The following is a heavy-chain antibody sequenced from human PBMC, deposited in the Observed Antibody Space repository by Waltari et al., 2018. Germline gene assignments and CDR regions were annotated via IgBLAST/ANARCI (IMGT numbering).Heavy chain of an antibody. V-gene: IGHV4-4*02. CDR2: INHSGGT. CDR3: ARDSYQNTFDY. J-gene: IGHJ4*02. Sequence: QVPLQESGPGLVKPSGTLPHTCAVSGGSISRSNSLLWVRQPPGKGLEWIGEINHSGGTNYNPSLKSRVTISVDKSKNQFSLKLSSVTAADTAVYYCARDSYQNTFDYWGQGTLVTVSS. D-gene: IGHD2-2*01. CDR1: GGSISRSNS.